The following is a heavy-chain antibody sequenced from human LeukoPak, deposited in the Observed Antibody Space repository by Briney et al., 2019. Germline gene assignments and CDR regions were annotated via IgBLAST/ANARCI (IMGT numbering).Heavy chain of an antibody. CDR2: IYTSGST. D-gene: IGHD3-16*01. V-gene: IGHV4-61*02. CDR1: GGSISSSGYY. Sequence: SQTLSLTCTVSGGSISSSGYYWRWIRQPAGKGLEWIVRIYTSGSTNYNPSLKSRVTISVDRSKNQFSLELSSVTAADTAVYYCARNRIWGPVGGAIDYWGQGTLVTVSS. J-gene: IGHJ4*02. CDR3: ARNRIWGPVGGAIDY.